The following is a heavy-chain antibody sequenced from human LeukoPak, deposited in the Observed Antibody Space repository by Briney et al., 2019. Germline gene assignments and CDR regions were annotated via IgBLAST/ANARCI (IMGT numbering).Heavy chain of an antibody. CDR1: GFTFSSYA. CDR3: AKDGGFTMIVVFYFDY. D-gene: IGHD3-22*01. CDR2: ISGSGGST. V-gene: IGHV3-23*01. J-gene: IGHJ4*02. Sequence: GGSLRLSCAASGFTFSSYAMSWVRQAPGKGLEWVSAISGSGGSTYYADSVKGRFTTSRDNSKNTLYLQMNSLRAEDTAVYYCAKDGGFTMIVVFYFDYWGQGTLVTVSS.